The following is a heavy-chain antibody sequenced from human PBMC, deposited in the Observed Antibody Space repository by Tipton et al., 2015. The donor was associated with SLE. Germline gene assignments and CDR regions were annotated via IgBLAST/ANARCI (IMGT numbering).Heavy chain of an antibody. Sequence: TLSLTCSVYGGSMGTYYWSWIRQPPGKGLEWIGYIYYSGITSYNPSLKSRVTISVDTSKNQFSLKLSSVTAADTAVYFCARGELYSGASLYYFEYWGQGTLVTVSS. CDR3: ARGELYSGASLYYFEY. V-gene: IGHV4-59*01. CDR1: GGSMGTYY. CDR2: IYYSGIT. J-gene: IGHJ4*02. D-gene: IGHD1-7*01.